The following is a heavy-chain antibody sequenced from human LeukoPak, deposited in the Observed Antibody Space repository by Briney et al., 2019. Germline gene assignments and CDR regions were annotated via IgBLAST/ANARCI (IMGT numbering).Heavy chain of an antibody. Sequence: HPGGSLRLSCAASGFTFDDYTMHWVRQAPGKGLEWVSLINWDSSNTYYADSVKGRFIISRDNSRDSLYLQMNSLRTEDTAFYYCVKEMATLYFDYWGQGTLVTVSS. D-gene: IGHD5-24*01. J-gene: IGHJ4*02. CDR2: INWDSSNT. V-gene: IGHV3-43*01. CDR3: VKEMATLYFDY. CDR1: GFTFDDYT.